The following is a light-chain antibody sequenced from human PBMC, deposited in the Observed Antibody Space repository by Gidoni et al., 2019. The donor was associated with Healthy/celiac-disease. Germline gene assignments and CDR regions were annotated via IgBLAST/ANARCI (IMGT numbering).Light chain of an antibody. V-gene: IGLV1-47*01. CDR1: SSNIGSNY. CDR3: AAWDDSLSGDVV. Sequence: QSVLTQPPSASGTPGQRVTISCSGSSSNIGSNYVYWYQQLPGTAPKLLNYRNNQRPSGVPDRFSGSKSGTSASLAISGLRSEDEADYYCAAWDDSLSGDVVFGGGTKLTVL. J-gene: IGLJ2*01. CDR2: RNN.